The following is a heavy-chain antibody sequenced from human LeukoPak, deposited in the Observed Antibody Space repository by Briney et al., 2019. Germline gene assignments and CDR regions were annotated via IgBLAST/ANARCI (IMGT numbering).Heavy chain of an antibody. CDR2: IRSKAYGGTT. CDR3: TSRYSGSYYYYYGMDV. CDR1: GFTFGDYA. Sequence: GGSLRLSCTASGFTFGDYAMSWVRQAPGKRLVWVGFIRSKAYGGTTEYAASVKGRFTISRDDSKSIAYLQMNSLKTEDTAVYYCTSRYSGSYYYYYGMDVWGQGTTVTVSS. V-gene: IGHV3-49*04. J-gene: IGHJ6*02. D-gene: IGHD1-26*01.